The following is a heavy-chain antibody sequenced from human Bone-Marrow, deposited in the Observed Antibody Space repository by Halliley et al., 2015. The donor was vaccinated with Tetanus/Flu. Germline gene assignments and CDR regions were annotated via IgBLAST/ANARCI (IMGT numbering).Heavy chain of an antibody. V-gene: IGHV3-66*01. Sequence: GWASVLCSEFRSFYAHFVKGRFTLSRDISKNPLYLQMNNLSAEDSALYCCAWGKSWYPAFDIWGQGTLVTVSS. CDR2: LCSEFRS. J-gene: IGHJ3*02. CDR3: AWGKSWYPAFDI. D-gene: IGHD6-13*01.